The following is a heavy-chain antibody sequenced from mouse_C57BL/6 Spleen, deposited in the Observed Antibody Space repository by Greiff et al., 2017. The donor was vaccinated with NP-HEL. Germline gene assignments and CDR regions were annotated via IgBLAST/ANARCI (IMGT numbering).Heavy chain of an antibody. CDR1: GYTFTSYW. V-gene: IGHV1-69*01. D-gene: IGHD1-1*01. CDR3: SRSLYGGSYYFDY. CDR2: IDPAGSYT. J-gene: IGHJ2*01. Sequence: QVQLQQPGAELVMPGASVKLSCKASGYTFTSYWMHWVKQRPGQGLEWIGEIDPAGSYTNYNQKFKGKSTLTVDKSSSTAYMQLSSLTSEDSAVYYCSRSLYGGSYYFDYWGTGTTLTVSS.